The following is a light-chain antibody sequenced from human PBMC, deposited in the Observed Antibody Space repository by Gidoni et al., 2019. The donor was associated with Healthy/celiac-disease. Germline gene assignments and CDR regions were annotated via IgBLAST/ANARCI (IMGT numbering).Light chain of an antibody. CDR3: QQYDNLPLFT. CDR2: DAS. J-gene: IGKJ3*01. V-gene: IGKV1-33*01. Sequence: DIQMTQSPSSLSASVGGRVTITCQASQDISNYLNWYQQKPGKAPKLLIYDASNLETGVPSRFSGSGSGTDFTFTISSLRPEDIATYYCQQYDNLPLFTFGPGTKVDIK. CDR1: QDISNY.